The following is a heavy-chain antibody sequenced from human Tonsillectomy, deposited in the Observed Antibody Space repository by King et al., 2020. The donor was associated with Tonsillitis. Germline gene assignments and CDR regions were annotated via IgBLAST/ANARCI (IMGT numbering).Heavy chain of an antibody. CDR1: GFTFSSYA. CDR3: AKEGGKQCVVQVRYFDY. J-gene: IGHJ4*02. CDR2: MSGSGGST. D-gene: IGHD6-19*01. V-gene: IGHV3-23*04. Sequence: VQLVESGGGLVQPGGSLRLSCAASGFTFSSYAMSWVRQAPGKGLEWVSAMSGSGGSTYYADSVKGRFTISRDNSKNTLYLQMNSLRAEDTAVYYCAKEGGKQCVVQVRYFDYWGQGTLVTVSS.